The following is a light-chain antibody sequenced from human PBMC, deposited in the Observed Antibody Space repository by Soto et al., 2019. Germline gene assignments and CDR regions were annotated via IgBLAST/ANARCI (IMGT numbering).Light chain of an antibody. CDR1: QSVYSD. CDR2: DAS. CDR3: QQRSNWPPIT. Sequence: EIVMRQSPETLSVSPGERATLSCRASQSVYSDLVWYQQKPGQAPRLLIYDASNRATGIPARFSGSGSGTDFTLTISSLEPEDFAVYYCQQRSNWPPITFGQGTRLEIK. J-gene: IGKJ5*01. V-gene: IGKV3-11*01.